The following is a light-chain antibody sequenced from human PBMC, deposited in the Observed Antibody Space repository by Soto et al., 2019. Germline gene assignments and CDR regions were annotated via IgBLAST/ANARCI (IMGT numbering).Light chain of an antibody. V-gene: IGKV3-20*01. CDR2: GAS. CDR3: HQDGSSPLT. CDR1: QSVSSNY. Sequence: EIVLTQSPGTLSLSPGERATLSCRASQSVSSNYLAWYQHKPGQAPRLLIYGASSRATGIPDRFSGSGSGTDFTLTISRLEPEDFAVYYCHQDGSSPLTFGGGTKVEIK. J-gene: IGKJ4*01.